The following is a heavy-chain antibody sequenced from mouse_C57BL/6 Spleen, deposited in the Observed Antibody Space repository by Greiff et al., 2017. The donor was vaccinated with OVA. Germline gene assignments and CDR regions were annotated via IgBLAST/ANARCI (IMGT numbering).Heavy chain of an antibody. Sequence: QVQLQQPGAELVMPGASVKLSCKASGYTFTSYWMHWVKQRPGQGLEWIGEIDPSDSYTNYNQKFKGKSTLTVDKSSSTAYMQLSSLTSEDSAVYYCARCGHYGSSPFAYWGQGTLVTVSA. D-gene: IGHD1-1*01. CDR3: ARCGHYGSSPFAY. CDR2: IDPSDSYT. CDR1: GYTFTSYW. V-gene: IGHV1-69*01. J-gene: IGHJ3*01.